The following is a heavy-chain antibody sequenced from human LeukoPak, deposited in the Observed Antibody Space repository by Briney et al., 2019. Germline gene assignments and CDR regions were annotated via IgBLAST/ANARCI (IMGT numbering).Heavy chain of an antibody. CDR2: INWNGGST. J-gene: IGHJ4*02. D-gene: IGHD3-10*01. CDR3: ARDRHYYGSGSYLSGDY. CDR1: GFTFDDYG. V-gene: IGHV3-20*04. Sequence: GGSLRLSCAASGFTFDDYGMSWVRQAPGKGLEWVSGINWNGGSTYYADSVKGRFTISRDNSKNTLYLQMNSLRAEDTAVYYCARDRHYYGSGSYLSGDYWGQGTLVTVSS.